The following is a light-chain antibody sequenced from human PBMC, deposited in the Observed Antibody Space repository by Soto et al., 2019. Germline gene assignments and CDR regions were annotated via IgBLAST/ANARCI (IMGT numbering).Light chain of an antibody. V-gene: IGLV2-14*01. Sequence: LTQPASVSGSPGQSITISCTGTSSDVGYDNYVSWFQQHPGKAPKLMIYEVSRRPSGVSNRFSGSKSANTASLTISGLQAEDEADYYCCAYADTFYVLGTGTKVTVL. CDR2: EVS. CDR1: SSDVGYDNY. CDR3: CAYADTFYV. J-gene: IGLJ1*01.